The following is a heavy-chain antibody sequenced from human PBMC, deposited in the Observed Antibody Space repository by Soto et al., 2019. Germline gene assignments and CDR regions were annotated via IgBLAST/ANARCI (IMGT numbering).Heavy chain of an antibody. Sequence: SETLSLTCTVSGGSISSYYWSWVRQPPGKGLEWIGEINHRGSTNYNPSLKSRVTISVDTSKNQFSLKLSSVTAAETAVYYCARTSRFEYWGQGTLVTVSS. J-gene: IGHJ4*02. D-gene: IGHD6-6*01. CDR1: GGSISSYY. CDR2: INHRGST. CDR3: ARTSRFEY. V-gene: IGHV4-34*01.